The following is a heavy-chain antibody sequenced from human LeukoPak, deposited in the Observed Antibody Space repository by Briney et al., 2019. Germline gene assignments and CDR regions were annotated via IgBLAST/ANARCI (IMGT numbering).Heavy chain of an antibody. Sequence: PSETLSLTCTVSGGSISSGGYYWSWIRQHPGKGLEWIGYIYYSGSTYYNPSHKSRVTISVDTSKNQFSLKLSSVTAADTAVYYCAGGNYDFWSGSYFGFDYWGQGTLVTVSS. CDR2: IYYSGST. J-gene: IGHJ4*02. CDR1: GGSISSGGYY. CDR3: AGGNYDFWSGSYFGFDY. V-gene: IGHV4-31*03. D-gene: IGHD3-3*01.